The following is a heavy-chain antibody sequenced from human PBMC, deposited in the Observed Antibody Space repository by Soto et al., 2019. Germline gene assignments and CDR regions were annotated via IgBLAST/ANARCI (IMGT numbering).Heavy chain of an antibody. CDR2: ISYDGSNK. J-gene: IGHJ4*02. CDR1: GFAFSSYG. CDR3: AKSAAYDSSGLGYY. D-gene: IGHD3-22*01. Sequence: GGSLRLSCAASGFAFSSYGMHWVRQAPGKGLEWVAVISYDGSNKYYADSVKGRFTISRDNSKNTLYLQMNSLRAEDTAVYYCAKSAAYDSSGLGYYWGQGTLVTVSS. V-gene: IGHV3-30*18.